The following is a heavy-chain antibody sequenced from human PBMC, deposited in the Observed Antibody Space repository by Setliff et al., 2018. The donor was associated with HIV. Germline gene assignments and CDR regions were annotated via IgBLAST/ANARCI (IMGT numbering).Heavy chain of an antibody. D-gene: IGHD4-17*01. CDR1: GGTFGRFG. Sequence: ASVKVSCKASGGTFGRFGISWVRQAPGQGLEWMGGIIPTFTRANYAQKFQARVIITTDKSTSIAFMELTSLTSEDTAVYYCARSVHSLYGDYATYFDPWGQGTQVTVSS. J-gene: IGHJ5*02. V-gene: IGHV1-69*05. CDR2: IIPTFTRA. CDR3: ARSVHSLYGDYATYFDP.